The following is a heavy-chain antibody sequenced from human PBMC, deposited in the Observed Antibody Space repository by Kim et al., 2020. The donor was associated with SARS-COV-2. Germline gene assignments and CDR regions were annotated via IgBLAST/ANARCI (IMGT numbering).Heavy chain of an antibody. V-gene: IGHV3-72*01. CDR1: GFTFSDHY. D-gene: IGHD6-6*01. J-gene: IGHJ6*02. CDR3: TRGGTSSSHYYDPMDV. CDR2: GRNRANSYTT. Sequence: GGSLRLSCAASGFTFSDHYMDWVRQAPGKGLEWVGRGRNRANSYTTEFAASVKGRFTISRDDSQNSLFLQMTSLTTEDTAVYYCTRGGTSSSHYYDPMDVWGQGTTVTVSS.